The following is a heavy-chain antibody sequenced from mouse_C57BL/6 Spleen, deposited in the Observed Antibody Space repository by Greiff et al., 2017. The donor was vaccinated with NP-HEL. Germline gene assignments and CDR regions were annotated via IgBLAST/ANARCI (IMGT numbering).Heavy chain of an antibody. V-gene: IGHV7-3*01. CDR2: IRHKANGYTT. D-gene: IGHD4-1*01. CDR1: GFTFTDYY. J-gene: IGHJ3*01. CDR3: ARSSWDAFFAY. Sequence: EVMLVESGGGLVQPGGSLSLSCAASGFTFTDYYMSWVRQPPGKALEWLGFIRHKANGYTTEYSASVKGRFTISRDNSQSILYLQMNALRAEDSSTYYCARSSWDAFFAYWGQGTLVTVSA.